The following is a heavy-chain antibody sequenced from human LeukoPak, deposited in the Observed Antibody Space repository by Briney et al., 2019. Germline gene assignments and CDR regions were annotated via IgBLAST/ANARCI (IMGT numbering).Heavy chain of an antibody. CDR2: IYYSGST. CDR1: GGSISSSSYY. D-gene: IGHD4-23*01. CDR3: ARRGSRQGSTVVTPAFDY. Sequence: SATLSLTCTVSGGSISSSSYYWGWIRQPPGKGLEWLGGIYYSGSTYYNPSLKSRVTVSADTSNNQFSLKLSSVTAADTAVYYCARRGSRQGSTVVTPAFDYWGQGTLVTVAS. V-gene: IGHV4-39*01. J-gene: IGHJ4*02.